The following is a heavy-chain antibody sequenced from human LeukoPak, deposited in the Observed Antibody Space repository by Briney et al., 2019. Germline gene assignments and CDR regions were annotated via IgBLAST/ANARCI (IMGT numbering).Heavy chain of an antibody. CDR1: GFTFSNAW. CDR3: AKDSTAVSGWRSGAYYYYGMDV. J-gene: IGHJ6*02. V-gene: IGHV3-15*01. Sequence: GGSLRLSCAASGFTFSNAWMSWVRQAPGKGLEWVGRIKSKTDGGTTDYAAPVKGRFTISRDDSKNTLYLQMNSLRAEDTAVYYCAKDSTAVSGWRSGAYYYYGMDVWGQGTTVTVSS. CDR2: IKSKTDGGTT. D-gene: IGHD6-19*01.